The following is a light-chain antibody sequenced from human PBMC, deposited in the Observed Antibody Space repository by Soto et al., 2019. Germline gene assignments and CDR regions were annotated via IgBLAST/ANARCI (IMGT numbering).Light chain of an antibody. CDR3: SSYAGSNSVV. V-gene: IGLV2-8*01. J-gene: IGLJ2*01. Sequence: QSVLTQPPSASGSPGQSVTISCTGTSSDVGGYNYVSWYQQHPGKAPKLMIYEVSKRPSGVPDRFSGSKSGNTASLTVSGLQAEDEAYYYCSSYAGSNSVVFGGGTKLTVL. CDR2: EVS. CDR1: SSDVGGYNY.